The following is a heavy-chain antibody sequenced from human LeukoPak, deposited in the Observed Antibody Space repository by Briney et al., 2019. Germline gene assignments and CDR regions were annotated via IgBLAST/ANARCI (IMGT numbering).Heavy chain of an antibody. J-gene: IGHJ4*02. CDR1: GSTFSNYA. D-gene: IGHD3-9*01. CDR2: ITGSGTNR. V-gene: IGHV3-23*01. Sequence: GGSVRLSCVASGSTFSNYAMSWVRQAPGKGLEWVSAITGSGTNRYYADSLKGRFTTSRDNSKNTVFLQMNSLRHEDTAIYYCVIWGDYDVLTGYYVPDYWGQGTLVTVAS. CDR3: VIWGDYDVLTGYYVPDY.